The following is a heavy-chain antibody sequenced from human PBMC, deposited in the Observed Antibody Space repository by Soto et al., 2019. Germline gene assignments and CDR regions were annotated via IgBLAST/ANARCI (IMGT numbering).Heavy chain of an antibody. D-gene: IGHD3-3*01. Sequence: PRRLSCAASGFTVSRNYMSCVRQAPGRGLEWVSVIYSGGSTYYADSVKGRFTISRDHSKNTLYLQMNRLRAEDTAVYYGASQSYDFGSADNGYYFDYWGQGTLVTVSS. V-gene: IGHV3-53*01. CDR2: IYSGGST. CDR1: GFTVSRNY. CDR3: ASQSYDFGSADNGYYFDY. J-gene: IGHJ4*02.